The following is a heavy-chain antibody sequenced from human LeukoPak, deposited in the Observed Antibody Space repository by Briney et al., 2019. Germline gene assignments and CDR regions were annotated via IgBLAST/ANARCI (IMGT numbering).Heavy chain of an antibody. V-gene: IGHV3-7*01. J-gene: IGHJ4*02. CDR2: IKQDGSEK. Sequence: GGSLRLSCAASVFTFSSYWMSWVRQAPGKGVECVANIKQDGSEKYYVDSVKGRFTISRDNAKNSLYLQMNSMRAEDTAVYYCARLWIQLWWNDYWGQGTLVTVSS. CDR1: VFTFSSYW. CDR3: ARLWIQLWWNDY. D-gene: IGHD5-18*01.